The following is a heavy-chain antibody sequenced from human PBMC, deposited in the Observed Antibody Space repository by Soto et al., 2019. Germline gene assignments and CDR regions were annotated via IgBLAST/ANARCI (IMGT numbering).Heavy chain of an antibody. CDR2: ISYDGSNK. CDR3: AKTYYYDSSGYYSLVIGYYYYGMDV. D-gene: IGHD3-22*01. V-gene: IGHV3-30*18. J-gene: IGHJ6*01. Sequence: QVQLVESGGGVVQPGRSLRLSCAASGFTFSSYGMHWVRQAPGKGLEWVAVISYDGSNKYYADSVKGRFTISRDNSKNTLYLQMNSLRAEDTAVYYCAKTYYYDSSGYYSLVIGYYYYGMDVW. CDR1: GFTFSSYG.